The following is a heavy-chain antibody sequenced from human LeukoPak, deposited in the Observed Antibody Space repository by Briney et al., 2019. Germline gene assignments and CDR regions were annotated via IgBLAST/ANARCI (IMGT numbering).Heavy chain of an antibody. CDR1: GGSISSHY. CDR2: IYYSGST. V-gene: IGHV4-59*11. D-gene: IGHD5-24*01. Sequence: PWETLSLTCTVSGGSISSHYWSWLRQPPGRGLEWLGYIYYSGSTNYNPSLKSRVTISVDTSKNQFSLKLSSVTAADMAVYYCARAGGYNHHFDYWGQGTLVTVSS. CDR3: ARAGGYNHHFDY. J-gene: IGHJ4*02.